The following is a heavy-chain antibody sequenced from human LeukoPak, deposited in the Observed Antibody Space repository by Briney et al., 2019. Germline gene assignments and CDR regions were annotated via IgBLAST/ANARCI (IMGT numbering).Heavy chain of an antibody. CDR1: GHSHRSLY. D-gene: IGHD1-1*01. CDR2: IYYTGST. Sequence: SQTLALKCSVPGHSHRSLYWSWIRHPPGKGLEWIGFIYYTGSTNYNPYNPSLKSRVTISVDTSKYRVSLKLRSGTAPDAAVYYCARYPCVTGKFDYWGQGTLVTVSS. CDR3: ARYPCVTGKFDY. V-gene: IGHV4-59*11. J-gene: IGHJ4*02.